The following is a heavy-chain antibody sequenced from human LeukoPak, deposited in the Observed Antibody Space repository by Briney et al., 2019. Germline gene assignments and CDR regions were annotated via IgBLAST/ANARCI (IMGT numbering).Heavy chain of an antibody. CDR1: GYPFTSYY. CDR3: ARDLPLWFGELTPGPEAFDM. CDR2: INPNSGGT. Sequence: ASVKVSCKASGYPFTSYYMHWVRQAPGQGLEWMGWINPNSGGTNYAQKFQGRVTMTRDTSISTAYMELSRLRSDDTAVYYCARDLPLWFGELTPGPEAFDMWGQGTMVTVFS. J-gene: IGHJ3*02. V-gene: IGHV1-2*02. D-gene: IGHD3-10*01.